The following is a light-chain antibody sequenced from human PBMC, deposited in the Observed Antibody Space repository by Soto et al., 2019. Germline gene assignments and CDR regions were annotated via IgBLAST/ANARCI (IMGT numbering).Light chain of an antibody. CDR1: QSISSW. V-gene: IGKV1-5*01. J-gene: IGKJ1*01. CDR2: DAS. Sequence: DIQMTQSPSTLSASVGDRVTITCRASQSISSWLAWYQQKTGKAPKLLIYDASSLGSGIPSRFSGSGSGTEFTLTISRLKPDDFAAYYCQQYNSYLWTFGQGTKVEIK. CDR3: QQYNSYLWT.